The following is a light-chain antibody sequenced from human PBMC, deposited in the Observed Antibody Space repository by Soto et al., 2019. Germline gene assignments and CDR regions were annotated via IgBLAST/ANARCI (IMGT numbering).Light chain of an antibody. J-gene: IGLJ3*02. CDR2: GVT. CDR1: SSDVGGYNY. Sequence: QSALTQPASVSGSPGQSITISCTGTSSDVGGYNYVSWYQQHPGKAPKVMIYGVTNRPSGVSNRFSGSKSGNTASLTISGLQAEDEADYYCAAWDGSLSGRVFGGGTKLTVL. V-gene: IGLV2-14*01. CDR3: AAWDGSLSGRV.